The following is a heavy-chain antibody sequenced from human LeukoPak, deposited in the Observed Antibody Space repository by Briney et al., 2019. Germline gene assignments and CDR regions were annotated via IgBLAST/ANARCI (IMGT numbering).Heavy chain of an antibody. CDR2: IYSGGST. J-gene: IGHJ3*02. CDR3: ARAGYYDTEAFDI. D-gene: IGHD3-22*01. Sequence: PGGSLRLSCAASGFTVSSNYMSWVRQAPRKGLKWVSVIYSGGSTYYADSVKGRFTISRDNSKNTLYLQMNSLRAEDTAVYYCARAGYYDTEAFDIWGQGTMVTVSS. V-gene: IGHV3-53*01. CDR1: GFTVSSNY.